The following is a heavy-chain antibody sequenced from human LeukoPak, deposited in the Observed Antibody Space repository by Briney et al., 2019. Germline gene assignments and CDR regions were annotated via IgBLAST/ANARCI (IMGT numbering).Heavy chain of an antibody. CDR2: INHSGRT. J-gene: IGHJ4*02. CDR3: ARDPCSSINCPLRF. V-gene: IGHV4-34*01. Sequence: PSETLSLTCAVSGGSLSGSHCTWVRQSPGEGLEWIGEINHSGRTNYNPSLQSRVTISLDTTRSQFSLILRSVTAADTAVYYCARDPCSSINCPLRFWGQGTLVTVPS. D-gene: IGHD2-2*01. CDR1: GGSLSGSH.